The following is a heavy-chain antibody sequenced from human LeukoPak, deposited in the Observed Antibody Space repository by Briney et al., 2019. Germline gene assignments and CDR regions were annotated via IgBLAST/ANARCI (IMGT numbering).Heavy chain of an antibody. V-gene: IGHV1-8*01. D-gene: IGHD7-27*01. CDR3: ASRLTGDDLADAFDI. J-gene: IGHJ3*02. CDR2: MNPNSGNT. Sequence: ASVKVSCKASGYTFTSYDINWVRQATGQGLEWMGWMNPNSGNTGYAQKFQGRVTMTRNTFISTAYMELSSLRSEDTAVYYCASRLTGDDLADAFDIWGQGAMVTVSS. CDR1: GYTFTSYD.